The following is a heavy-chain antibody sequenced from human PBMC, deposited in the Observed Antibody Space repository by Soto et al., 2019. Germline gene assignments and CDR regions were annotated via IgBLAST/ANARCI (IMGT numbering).Heavy chain of an antibody. Sequence: GASVKVSCKASGYTFTGYGISWVRQAPGQGLEWMGWISAYNGNTNYAQKLQGRVTMTTDTSTSTAYMELRSLRSDDTAVYYCARSPGGNTPSDFDYWGQGTLVTVSS. V-gene: IGHV1-18*01. J-gene: IGHJ4*02. D-gene: IGHD2-15*01. CDR1: GYTFTGYG. CDR2: ISAYNGNT. CDR3: ARSPGGNTPSDFDY.